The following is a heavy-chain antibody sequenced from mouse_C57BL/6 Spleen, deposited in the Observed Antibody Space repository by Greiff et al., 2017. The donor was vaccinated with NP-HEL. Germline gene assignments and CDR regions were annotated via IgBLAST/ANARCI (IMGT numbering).Heavy chain of an antibody. V-gene: IGHV1-82*01. CDR2: IYPGDGDT. J-gene: IGHJ4*01. Sequence: VQLQQSGPELVKPGASVKISCKASGYAFSSSWMNWVKQRPGKGLEWIGRIYPGDGDTNYNGKFKGKATLTADKSSSTAYMQLSSLTSEDSAVYFCAGYDYDEYYYAMDYWGQGTSVTVSS. CDR3: AGYDYDEYYYAMDY. D-gene: IGHD2-4*01. CDR1: GYAFSSSW.